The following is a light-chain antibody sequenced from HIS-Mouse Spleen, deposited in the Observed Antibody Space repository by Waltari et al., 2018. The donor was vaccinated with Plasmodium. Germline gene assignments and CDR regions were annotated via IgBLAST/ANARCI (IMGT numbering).Light chain of an antibody. V-gene: IGKV3-15*01. CDR1: QSVSSN. CDR3: QQYNNWSFT. Sequence: EIVMTQSPATLSVSPGERATLSCSARQSVSSNLAWYQQKPGQAPRLLIYGASTRATGIPARCSGSGSGTEFTLTISSLQSEDFAVYYCQQYNNWSFTFGPGTKVDIK. J-gene: IGKJ3*01. CDR2: GAS.